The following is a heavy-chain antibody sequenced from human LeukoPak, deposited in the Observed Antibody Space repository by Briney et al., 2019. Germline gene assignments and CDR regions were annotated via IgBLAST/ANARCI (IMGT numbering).Heavy chain of an antibody. D-gene: IGHD3-10*01. CDR3: ARRGRYYGSGSSGRYYYMDV. V-gene: IGHV4-34*01. Sequence: SETLSLTCAVYGGSFSGYYWSWIRQPPGKGLQWIGEINHSGSTNYNPSLKSRVTIPVDTSKHQFSLKLISVTAGDTAVYYCARRGRYYGSGSSGRYYYMDVWGKGTTVTVSS. J-gene: IGHJ6*03. CDR2: INHSGST. CDR1: GGSFSGYY.